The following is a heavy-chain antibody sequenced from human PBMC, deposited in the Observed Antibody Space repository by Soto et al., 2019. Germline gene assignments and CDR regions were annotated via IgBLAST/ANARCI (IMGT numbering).Heavy chain of an antibody. CDR1: GFTFSSYA. CDR2: TSGSGGST. Sequence: GGSLRLSCAASGFTFSSYAMSWVRQAPGKGLEWVSATSGSGGSTYYADSVKGRFTISRDNSKNTAYLEMNSLKTEDTAVYYCTRRYCSGGGCYSDFDYWGQGA. D-gene: IGHD2-15*01. J-gene: IGHJ4*02. CDR3: TRRYCSGGGCYSDFDY. V-gene: IGHV3-23*01.